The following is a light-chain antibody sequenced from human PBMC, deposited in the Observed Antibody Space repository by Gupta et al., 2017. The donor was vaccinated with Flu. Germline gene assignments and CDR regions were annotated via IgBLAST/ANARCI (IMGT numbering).Light chain of an antibody. J-gene: IGLJ1*01. Sequence: QSALTQPASVSGSPGQSITLSCTGTSSDVGGYKYVSWYQQHPGKAPKLMIYEVSNRPSGVSNRFSGSKSGNTASLTISGLQAEDEADYYCSSYTTSITYVFGTGTKVTVL. V-gene: IGLV2-14*01. CDR2: EVS. CDR3: SSYTTSITYV. CDR1: SSDVGGYKY.